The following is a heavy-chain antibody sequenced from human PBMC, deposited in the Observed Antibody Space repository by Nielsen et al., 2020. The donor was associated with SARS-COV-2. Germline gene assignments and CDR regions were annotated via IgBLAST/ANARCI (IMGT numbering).Heavy chain of an antibody. CDR1: GGTFSSYA. CDR2: IIPIFGTA. D-gene: IGHD3-10*01. CDR3: AAMVLGVIDAFDI. J-gene: IGHJ3*02. V-gene: IGHV1-69*13. Sequence: SVKVSCKASGGTFSSYAISWVRQAPGQGLEWMGGIIPIFGTANYAQKFQGRVTITADESTSTAYMELSSLRSEDTAVYYCAAMVLGVIDAFDIWGQGTMVTVSS.